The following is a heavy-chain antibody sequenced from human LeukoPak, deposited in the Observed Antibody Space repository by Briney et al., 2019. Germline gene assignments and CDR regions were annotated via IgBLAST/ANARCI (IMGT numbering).Heavy chain of an antibody. J-gene: IGHJ6*03. CDR1: GFTFSSYG. CDR3: ARGHPYGTYYYYYYMDV. D-gene: IGHD1/OR15-1a*01. Sequence: GGSLRLSCAASGFTFSSYGMHWVRQAPGKGLEWVAFIRYDGSNKYYADSVKGRFTISRDNSKNTLYLQMNSLRAEDTAVYYCARGHPYGTYYYYYYMDVWGKGTTVTVSS. CDR2: IRYDGSNK. V-gene: IGHV3-30*02.